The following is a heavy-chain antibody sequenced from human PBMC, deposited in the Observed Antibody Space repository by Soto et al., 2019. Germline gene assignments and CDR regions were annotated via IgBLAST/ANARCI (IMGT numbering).Heavy chain of an antibody. Sequence: PGGSLRLSCAASGFTFSSYAMSWVRQAPGKGLEWVSAISGSGGSTYYADSVKCRFTISRDNSKNTLYLQMNSLRAEVTAVYYCAKDAHSNYVQWFDPWGQGTLVTVSS. D-gene: IGHD4-4*01. CDR1: GFTFSSYA. CDR2: ISGSGGST. CDR3: AKDAHSNYVQWFDP. V-gene: IGHV3-23*01. J-gene: IGHJ5*02.